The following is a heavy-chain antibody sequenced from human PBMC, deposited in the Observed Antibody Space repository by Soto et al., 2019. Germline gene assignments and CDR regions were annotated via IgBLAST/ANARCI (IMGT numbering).Heavy chain of an antibody. V-gene: IGHV3-11*01. CDR2: ISSSGSTI. Sequence: LRLSCAASGFTLSDYYMSWIRQAPGKGLEWVSYISSSGSTIYYADSVKGRFTISRDNAKNSLYLQMNSLRAEDTAVYYCEGVEYYYGMDVWGQGTTVTVSS. J-gene: IGHJ6*02. CDR1: GFTLSDYY. D-gene: IGHD1-1*01. CDR3: EGVEYYYGMDV.